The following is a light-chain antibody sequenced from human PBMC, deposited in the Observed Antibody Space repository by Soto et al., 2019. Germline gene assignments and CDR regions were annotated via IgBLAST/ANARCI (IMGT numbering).Light chain of an antibody. J-gene: IGKJ1*01. Sequence: IVMTQSPATLSVSPGERATLSCRASQSVNSNLAWYQQKPGQAPRLLISSASTRATGVPARFSGSGSGTEFTLTISSLQSEDFAVYYCQQYNIWPKTFGQGTKVEIK. CDR1: QSVNSN. V-gene: IGKV3-15*01. CDR2: SAS. CDR3: QQYNIWPKT.